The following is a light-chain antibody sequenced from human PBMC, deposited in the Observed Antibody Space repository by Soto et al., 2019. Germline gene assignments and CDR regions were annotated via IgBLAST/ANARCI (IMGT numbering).Light chain of an antibody. CDR2: DAS. CDR3: QQFNNYPLT. J-gene: IGKJ4*01. V-gene: IGKV1D-13*01. Sequence: AIQLTQSPSSLSASVGGRVTITCRASQGISSALAWYQRKPGKAPKLLINDASSLESGVPSRFSGSGSGTDFTLTISSLQPEDFATYYCQQFNNYPLTFGGGTKVDIK. CDR1: QGISSA.